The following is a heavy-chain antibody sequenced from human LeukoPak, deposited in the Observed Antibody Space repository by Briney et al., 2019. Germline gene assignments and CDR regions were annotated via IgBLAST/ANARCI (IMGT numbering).Heavy chain of an antibody. CDR2: ISGSGGST. J-gene: IGHJ4*02. V-gene: IGHV3-23*01. D-gene: IGHD6-13*01. CDR1: GFTFSSYA. CDR3: AKDEYSSSWYGRPGFSDY. Sequence: GGSLRLSCAASGFTFSSYAMSWVRQAPGKGLEWVSAISGSGGSTYYADSVKGWFTISRDNSKNTLYLQMNSLRAEDTAVYYCAKDEYSSSWYGRPGFSDYWGQGTLVTVSS.